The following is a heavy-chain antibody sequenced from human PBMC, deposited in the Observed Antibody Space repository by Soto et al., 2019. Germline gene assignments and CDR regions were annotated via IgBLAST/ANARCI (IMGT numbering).Heavy chain of an antibody. V-gene: IGHV3-23*01. CDR3: ARELEYCGGDCYYYFDY. J-gene: IGHJ4*02. CDR1: GFPFSSYA. D-gene: IGHD2-21*02. Sequence: GGSLRLSCAASGFPFSSYAMSWVRQAPGKGLEWVSAISGSGGSTYYADSVKGRFTISRDNSKNTLYLQMNSLRAEDTAVYYCARELEYCGGDCYYYFDYWGQGTLVTVSS. CDR2: ISGSGGST.